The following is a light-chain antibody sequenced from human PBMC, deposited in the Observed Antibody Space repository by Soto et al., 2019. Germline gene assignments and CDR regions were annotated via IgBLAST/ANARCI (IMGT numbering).Light chain of an antibody. Sequence: QFVLTQPPSASGTPGQRVTISCSGSSSNIGRNAVNWYHQLPGTAPKLVIHTNNQRPSGVPERFSGSKSGTSASLAISGLQSEDEADYYCAAWDDSLNGVLFGGGTKLTVL. CDR1: SSNIGRNA. J-gene: IGLJ2*01. V-gene: IGLV1-44*01. CDR3: AAWDDSLNGVL. CDR2: TNN.